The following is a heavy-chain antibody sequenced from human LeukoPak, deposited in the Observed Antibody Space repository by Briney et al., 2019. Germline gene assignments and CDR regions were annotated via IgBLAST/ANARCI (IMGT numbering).Heavy chain of an antibody. J-gene: IGHJ3*02. CDR3: ARTYDSGRGPPGDAFDN. V-gene: IGHV3-21*01. Sequence: PGGSLRLSCADSTFSFSSYSMNWVRQAPGKGLEWVSSISSSSSYIYYIDSVRGRFTISRDNAKNSLYLQMHSLRAEDTAVYYCARTYDSGRGPPGDAFDNWGPGTLVTVSS. CDR1: TFSFSSYS. D-gene: IGHD3-16*01. CDR2: ISSSSSYI.